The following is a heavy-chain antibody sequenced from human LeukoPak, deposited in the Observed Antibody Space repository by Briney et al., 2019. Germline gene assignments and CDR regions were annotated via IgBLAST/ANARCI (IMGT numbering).Heavy chain of an antibody. D-gene: IGHD2/OR15-2a*01. V-gene: IGHV4-39*07. J-gene: IGHJ3*02. CDR1: GGSISSSSYY. Sequence: SETLSLTCTVSGGSISSSSYYWGWIRQPPGKGLEWIGSIYYSGSTYYNPSLKSRVTISVDTSKNQFSLKLSSVTAADTAVYYCARGADPFYVDAFDIWGQGTMVTVSS. CDR3: ARGADPFYVDAFDI. CDR2: IYYSGST.